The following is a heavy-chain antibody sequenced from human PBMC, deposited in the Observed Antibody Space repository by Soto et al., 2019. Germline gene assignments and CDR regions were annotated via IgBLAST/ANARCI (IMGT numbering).Heavy chain of an antibody. CDR3: AKGPGDYDHHDAFDI. V-gene: IGHV3-30-3*01. Sequence: PGGSLRLSCAASGFTFSSYAIHWVRQAPGKGLEWVAVISYDGSNKYYADSVKGRLTISRDNSKNTLYLQMNSLRAEDTAVYYCAKGPGDYDHHDAFDIWGQGTMVTVSS. J-gene: IGHJ3*02. D-gene: IGHD4-17*01. CDR1: GFTFSSYA. CDR2: ISYDGSNK.